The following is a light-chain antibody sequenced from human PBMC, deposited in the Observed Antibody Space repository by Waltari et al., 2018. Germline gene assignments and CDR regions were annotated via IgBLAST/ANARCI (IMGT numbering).Light chain of an antibody. Sequence: SYDLTQPPSVSVSPGQTASITCSGDKLGNKYTCWYQQKPGQSPVLLIHQDNMRLSGIPGRFSGSNSGNTATLTISVTQPVDEADYYCQAWDSSTHVLFGGGTKLTVL. CDR3: QAWDSSTHVL. CDR1: KLGNKY. V-gene: IGLV3-1*01. J-gene: IGLJ2*01. CDR2: QDN.